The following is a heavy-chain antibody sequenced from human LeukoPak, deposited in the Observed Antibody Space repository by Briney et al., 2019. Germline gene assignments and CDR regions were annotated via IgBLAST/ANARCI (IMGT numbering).Heavy chain of an antibody. Sequence: GGSLRLSCAASGFTFSSYEMNWVRQAPGKGLEWVSYISSSGSTIYYADSVKGRFTISRDNSKNTLYLQMNSLRAEDTAVYYCARKGDYYDSSGYYYYFDYWGQGTLVTVSS. V-gene: IGHV3-48*03. J-gene: IGHJ4*02. CDR1: GFTFSSYE. CDR2: ISSSGSTI. D-gene: IGHD3-22*01. CDR3: ARKGDYYDSSGYYYYFDY.